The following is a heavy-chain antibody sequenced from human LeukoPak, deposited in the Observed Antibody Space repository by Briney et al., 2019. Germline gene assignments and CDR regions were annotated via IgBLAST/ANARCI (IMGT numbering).Heavy chain of an antibody. CDR1: GFTFSSYA. J-gene: IGHJ6*03. D-gene: IGHD2-2*01. Sequence: GGSLRLSCAASGFTFSSYAMSWVRQAPGEGLEWVSAIGGSGGSTYYADSVKGRFTISRDNSKNTLYLQMNSLRAEDTAVYYCAKALYCSSTSCYEYYYYYMDVWGKGTTVTVSS. CDR2: IGGSGGST. CDR3: AKALYCSSTSCYEYYYYYMDV. V-gene: IGHV3-23*01.